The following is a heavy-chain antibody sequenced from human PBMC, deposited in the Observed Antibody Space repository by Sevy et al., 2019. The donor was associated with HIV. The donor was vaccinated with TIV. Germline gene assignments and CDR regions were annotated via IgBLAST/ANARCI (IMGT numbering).Heavy chain of an antibody. D-gene: IGHD6-25*01. J-gene: IGHJ3*02. CDR2: ISGSGVST. V-gene: IGHV3-23*01. CDR1: GFTFSSYD. Sequence: GGSLRLSCAASGFTFSSYDMSWVRQAPGKGLEWVSVISGSGVSTYYADSVKGRFTISRDNSKNTLYLQLNSLRAEDTAAYYCAKSMGGFDAFDIWGQGTMVTVSS. CDR3: AKSMGGFDAFDI.